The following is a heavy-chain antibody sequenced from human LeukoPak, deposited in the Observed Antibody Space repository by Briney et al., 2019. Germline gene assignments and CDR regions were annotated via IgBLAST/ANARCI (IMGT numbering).Heavy chain of an antibody. J-gene: IGHJ3*02. CDR3: AREYDSSGYQARGRDAFDI. V-gene: IGHV3-33*08. D-gene: IGHD3-22*01. CDR2: IWYDGSNK. CDR1: GFTFSSYG. Sequence: GRSLRLSCAASGFTFSSYGMHWVRQAPGKGLEWVAVIWYDGSNKYYADSVKGRFTISRDNSKNTLYLQMNSLRAEDTAVYYCAREYDSSGYQARGRDAFDIWGQGTMVTVSS.